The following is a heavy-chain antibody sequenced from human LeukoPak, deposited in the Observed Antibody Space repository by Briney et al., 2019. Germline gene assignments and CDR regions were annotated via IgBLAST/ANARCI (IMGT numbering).Heavy chain of an antibody. J-gene: IGHJ6*03. CDR3: ARGAKGYCSSTSCPRDYYYYMDV. V-gene: IGHV3-9*01. Sequence: GGSLRLSCAASGFSFDDYAMHWVRQAPGKGLEWVSGISWNSGSIGYADSVKGRFTISRDNAKNSLYLQMNSLRAEDTAVYYCARGAKGYCSSTSCPRDYYYYMDVWGKGTTVTVSS. CDR2: ISWNSGSI. D-gene: IGHD2-2*01. CDR1: GFSFDDYA.